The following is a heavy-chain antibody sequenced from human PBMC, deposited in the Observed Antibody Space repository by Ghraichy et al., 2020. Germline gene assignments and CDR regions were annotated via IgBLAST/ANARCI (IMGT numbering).Heavy chain of an antibody. CDR3: AISRSQWLGAFDI. CDR1: GVTSNTYY. J-gene: IGHJ3*02. D-gene: IGHD3-22*01. Sequence: SETLSLTCVVSGVTSNTYYWTWIRQPPGKGLEWIGEINYSGYITYNPSLKSRVTISLDTSTSQFSLNLTSVTAADTAIYYCAISRSQWLGAFDIWGQGTMVTVSS. V-gene: IGHV4-34*08. CDR2: INYSGYI.